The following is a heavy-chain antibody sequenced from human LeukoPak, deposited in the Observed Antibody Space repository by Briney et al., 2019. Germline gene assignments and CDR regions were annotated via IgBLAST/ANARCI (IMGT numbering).Heavy chain of an antibody. CDR1: GFIFSDYY. CDR3: ARISNSSSRSFDY. CDR2: ISNRNNII. J-gene: IGHJ4*02. V-gene: IGHV3-11*04. D-gene: IGHD6-6*01. Sequence: PGGSLRLSCAASGFIFSDYYMGWIRQAPGKGLEWLSYISNRNNIIYYADPVKGRFTISRDNAKNSLFLHMNSLRAEDTAVYYCARISNSSSRSFDYWGQGTLVTVPS.